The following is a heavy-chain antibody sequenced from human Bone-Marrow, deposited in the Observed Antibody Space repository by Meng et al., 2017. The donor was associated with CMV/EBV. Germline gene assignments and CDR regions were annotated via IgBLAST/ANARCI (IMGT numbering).Heavy chain of an antibody. V-gene: IGHV3-66*02. Sequence: GESLKISCAASGFTFSSYAMSWVRQAPGKGLEWVSVIYSGGSTYYADSVKGRFTISRDNSKNTLYLQMNSLRAEDTAVYYCARASHYYYDSSGYAFDIWGQGTMVTVSS. J-gene: IGHJ3*02. D-gene: IGHD3-22*01. CDR2: IYSGGST. CDR3: ARASHYYYDSSGYAFDI. CDR1: GFTFSSYA.